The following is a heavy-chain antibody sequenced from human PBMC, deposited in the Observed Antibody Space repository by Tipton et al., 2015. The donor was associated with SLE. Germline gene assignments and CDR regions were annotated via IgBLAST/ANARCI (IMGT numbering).Heavy chain of an antibody. V-gene: IGHV3-30*02. D-gene: IGHD3-22*01. Sequence: SLRLSCAASGFTFSNYAMHWVRQAPGKGLEWVTYIRSDGNTRYYIDSVKGRFTISRDNSKNTLYVQMNSLRTDDTAIYYCGRGYDSSGFYVDYWGQGMLVTVSS. CDR2: IRSDGNTR. J-gene: IGHJ4*02. CDR1: GFTFSNYA. CDR3: GRGYDSSGFYVDY.